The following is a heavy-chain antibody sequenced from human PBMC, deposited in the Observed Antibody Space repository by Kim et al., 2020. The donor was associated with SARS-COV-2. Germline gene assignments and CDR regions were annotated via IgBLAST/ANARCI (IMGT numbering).Heavy chain of an antibody. Sequence: GGSLRLSCAASGFTFDDYAMHWVRQAPGKGLEWVSLISGDGGSTYYADSVKGRFTISRDNSKNSLYLQMNSLRTEDTALYYCGGPQFDYWGQGTLVTVSS. CDR3: GGPQFDY. CDR2: ISGDGGST. J-gene: IGHJ4*02. CDR1: GFTFDDYA. V-gene: IGHV3-43*02.